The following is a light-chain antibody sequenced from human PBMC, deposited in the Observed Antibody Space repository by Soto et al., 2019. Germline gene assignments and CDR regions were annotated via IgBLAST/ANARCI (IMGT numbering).Light chain of an antibody. CDR3: SSYTSSRTVL. CDR2: EVT. Sequence: QSALTQPASVSGSLGQSITISCTGTSSDVGGYNYVSWYQQHPGKDPKVVIFEVTKRPSGVSSRFSGSKSGNTASLTVSGLXAEDEGDYYCSSYTSSRTVLFGGGTKLTVL. CDR1: SSDVGGYNY. J-gene: IGLJ2*01. V-gene: IGLV2-14*01.